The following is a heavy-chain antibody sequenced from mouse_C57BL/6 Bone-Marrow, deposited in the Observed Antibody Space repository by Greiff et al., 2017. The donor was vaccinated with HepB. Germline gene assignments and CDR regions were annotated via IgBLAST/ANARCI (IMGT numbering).Heavy chain of an antibody. Sequence: EVQLVESAGCLVKPGSSPQLCCAASVFTFRSDAMSAVRRTPEKRLEWVATISDGGSYTYYPDNVKGRFTISRDIAKNNLYLQMSHLKSEDTAMYYFERERLHRGLHYFDVRGAGTPVTV. D-gene: IGHD2-4*01. CDR2: ISDGGSYT. J-gene: IGHJ1*01. CDR1: VFTFRSDA. V-gene: IGHV5-4*01. CDR3: ERERLHRGLHYFDV.